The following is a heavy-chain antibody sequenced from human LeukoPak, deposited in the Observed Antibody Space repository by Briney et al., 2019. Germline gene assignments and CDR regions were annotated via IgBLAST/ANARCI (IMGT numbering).Heavy chain of an antibody. J-gene: IGHJ4*02. CDR2: TYYRSKWYT. Sequence: SQTLSLTFAISGDSASSSSNVWNWIRQSPSRGLEWLGRTYYRSKWYTDYAVSVNSRITINPDTSKNQFSLQLNSVAPEDTAVYYCVRDHGGLDCWGQGTVVTVSS. CDR1: GDSASSSSNV. CDR3: VRDHGGLDC. V-gene: IGHV6-1*01.